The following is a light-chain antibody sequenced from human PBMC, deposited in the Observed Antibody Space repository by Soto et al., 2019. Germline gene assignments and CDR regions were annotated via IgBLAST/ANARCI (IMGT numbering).Light chain of an antibody. Sequence: EIVLTQSPGTLSLSPGEGATLSCRASQSVGRDYLAWYQQKPGQAPRLVIYDAATRATDIPARFSGSGSGTDFTLTISRLEPEDFAVYFCHQYATSPLNFGGGTTVEIK. CDR1: QSVGRDY. CDR2: DAA. CDR3: HQYATSPLN. J-gene: IGKJ4*01. V-gene: IGKV3-20*01.